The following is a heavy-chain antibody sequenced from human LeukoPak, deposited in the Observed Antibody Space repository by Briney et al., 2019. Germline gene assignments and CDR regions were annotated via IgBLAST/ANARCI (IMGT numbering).Heavy chain of an antibody. J-gene: IGHJ4*02. Sequence: GGSLRLSXAASGFTFSSYAMHWVRQAPGKGLEYVSAISSNGGSTYYANSVKGRFTISRDNSKNTLYLQMGSLRAEDMAVYYCARDPIRRGFYGDYVGSDYWGQGTLVTVSS. CDR1: GFTFSSYA. CDR2: ISSNGGST. CDR3: ARDPIRRGFYGDYVGSDY. V-gene: IGHV3-64*01. D-gene: IGHD4-17*01.